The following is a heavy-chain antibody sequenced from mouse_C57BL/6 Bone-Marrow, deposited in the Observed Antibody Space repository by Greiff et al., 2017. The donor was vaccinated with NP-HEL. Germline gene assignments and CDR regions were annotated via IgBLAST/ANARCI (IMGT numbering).Heavy chain of an antibody. CDR2: IHPCSGNT. Sequence: QVQLQQSGAELVKPGASVKLSCKASGYTFTTYRIEWVKQNPGKGLEWIGDIHPCSGNTYYNEKFKSKATLTAEKSSSTGYMELSRLTSDDSSVYYCARGGNYWYYFAYWGQGTTVTVSA. D-gene: IGHD2-1*01. J-gene: IGHJ2*01. V-gene: IGHV1-47*01. CDR3: ARGGNYWYYFAY. CDR1: GYTFTTYR.